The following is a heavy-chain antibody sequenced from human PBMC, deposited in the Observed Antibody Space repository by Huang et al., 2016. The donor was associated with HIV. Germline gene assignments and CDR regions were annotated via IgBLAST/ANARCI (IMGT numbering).Heavy chain of an antibody. CDR2: IYYSGST. V-gene: IGHV4-59*01. D-gene: IGHD6-6*01. CDR3: ASASIAARRWFDP. CDR1: GGSMSSYY. J-gene: IGHJ5*02. Sequence: QVQLQESGPGLVKPSETLSLTCTVSGGSMSSYYWSWIRQPPGNGLEWIGYIYYSGSTNYNPSLKSRVTIAVDTSKNQFSLRLSSVTAADTAVYYCASASIAARRWFDPWGQGSLVTVSS.